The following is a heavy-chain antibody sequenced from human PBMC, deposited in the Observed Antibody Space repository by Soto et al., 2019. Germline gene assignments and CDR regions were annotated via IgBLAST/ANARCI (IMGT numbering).Heavy chain of an antibody. J-gene: IGHJ4*02. CDR3: ARGRYQLL. V-gene: IGHV1-18*01. Sequence: QVQLVQSGAEVKQPGASVKVSCKTSGYTFTSYGISWVRQAPGQGLEWMGWISALNGKTDYIQKLQGRVTMTTDTSTRTAYMELRSLTSDDTAVYYCARGRYQLLWGQGTLVTVSS. CDR2: ISALNGKT. CDR1: GYTFTSYG. D-gene: IGHD2-2*01.